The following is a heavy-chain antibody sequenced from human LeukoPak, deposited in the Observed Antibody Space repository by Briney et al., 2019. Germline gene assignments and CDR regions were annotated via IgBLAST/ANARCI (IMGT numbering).Heavy chain of an antibody. V-gene: IGHV3-7*01. Sequence: GSLRLSCAASGFTFSSYWMSWVRQAPGKGLEWVANIKQDGSEKYYVDSVKGRFTISRDNAKNSLYLQMNSLRAEDTAVYYCARDLRRYCSSTSCHGGYFQHWGQGTLVTVSS. CDR3: ARDLRRYCSSTSCHGGYFQH. CDR2: IKQDGSEK. CDR1: GFTFSSYW. D-gene: IGHD2-2*01. J-gene: IGHJ1*01.